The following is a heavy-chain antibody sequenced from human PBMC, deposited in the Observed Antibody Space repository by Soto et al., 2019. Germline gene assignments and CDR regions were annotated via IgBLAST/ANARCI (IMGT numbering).Heavy chain of an antibody. D-gene: IGHD3-10*01. Sequence: GGSLRLSCAASGFTFSSYGMHWVRQAPGKGLEWVAVIWYDGSNKYYADSVKGRFTISRDNSKNTLYLQMNSLRAEDTAVYYCARDSRITMVREGNYGMDVWGQGTTVTVSS. CDR3: ARDSRITMVREGNYGMDV. J-gene: IGHJ6*02. CDR2: IWYDGSNK. V-gene: IGHV3-33*01. CDR1: GFTFSSYG.